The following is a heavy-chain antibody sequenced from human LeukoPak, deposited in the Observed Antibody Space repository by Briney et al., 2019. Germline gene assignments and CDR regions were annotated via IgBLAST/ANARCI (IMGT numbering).Heavy chain of an antibody. V-gene: IGHV3-7*01. J-gene: IGHJ4*01. CDR2: IGQDGGEK. Sequence: AGGSLRLSCAVSGFTFSNYWMNWVRQAPGKGLEWVASIGQDGGEKSYVDSVKGRFTISRGNTKNSLYLQMSSLRAEDTAVYYCARDGTAAGLYFDLWGQGTLVTVSS. CDR1: GFTFSNYW. CDR3: ARDGTAAGLYFDL. D-gene: IGHD6-13*01.